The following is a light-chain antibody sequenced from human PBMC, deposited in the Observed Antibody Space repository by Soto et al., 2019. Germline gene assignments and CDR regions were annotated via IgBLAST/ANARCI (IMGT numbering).Light chain of an antibody. Sequence: DVVLTQTPLSSPVNLVQPASISCRSSESLVHSDGNTYLSWLQQRPGQPPRLLIYKISNRFSGVPGRFSGSGAGTDFTLEISRLEPEYVGVYYCMQVTHCPRTFGQGTKVEI. V-gene: IGKV2-24*01. J-gene: IGKJ1*01. CDR1: ESLVHSDGNTY. CDR2: KIS. CDR3: MQVTHCPRT.